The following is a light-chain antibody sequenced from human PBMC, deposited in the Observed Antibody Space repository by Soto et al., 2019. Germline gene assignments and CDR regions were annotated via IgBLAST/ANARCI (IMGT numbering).Light chain of an antibody. J-gene: IGKJ1*01. CDR3: QQYYSIPLA. CDR1: QRVLYSSNNKNY. CDR2: WAS. Sequence: DIVMTQSPDSLAVSLGARATINCKSSQRVLYSSNNKNYLAWYQQKPGQSPKVLIYWASTRESGVPDRFSGSGSGTDFTLTITSLQAEDVAVYYCQQYYSIPLAFGQGTKLEIK. V-gene: IGKV4-1*01.